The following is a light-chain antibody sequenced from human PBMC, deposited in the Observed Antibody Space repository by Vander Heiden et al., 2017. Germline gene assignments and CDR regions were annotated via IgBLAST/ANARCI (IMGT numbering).Light chain of an antibody. CDR3: QQRRGA. V-gene: IGKV3-11*01. CDR1: QSVSSY. J-gene: IGKJ5*01. CDR2: DAS. Sequence: VWTQATAPVAWSQGERATLYCRASQSVSSYLAWYQQKPGQAPRLLIYDASSRAPGIPARFSAYGSQTDFTLTISSLEPEDFALYYCQQRRGAFGQGTRLEIK.